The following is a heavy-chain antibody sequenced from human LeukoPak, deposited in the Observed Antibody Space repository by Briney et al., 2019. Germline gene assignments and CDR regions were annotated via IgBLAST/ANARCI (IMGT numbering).Heavy chain of an antibody. CDR3: ARDQSVAGGVDY. CDR1: AYTFTSYA. CDR2: ISVYNGNT. D-gene: IGHD6-19*01. V-gene: IGHV1-18*01. J-gene: IGHJ4*02. Sequence: ASVKVSCKSSAYTFTSYAISWMRQAPGQGLEWMGWISVYNGNTNYAQKFQGRVTMTTDTSTSTAYMELRSLRSDDTAVYYCARDQSVAGGVDYWGQGTLVTVSS.